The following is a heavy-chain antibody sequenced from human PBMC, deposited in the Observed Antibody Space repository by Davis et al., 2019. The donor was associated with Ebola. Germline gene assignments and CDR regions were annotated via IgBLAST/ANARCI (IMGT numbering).Heavy chain of an antibody. D-gene: IGHD3-22*01. CDR3: ARDPPYDQGYDY. Sequence: GESLKISCAASGFTFSSYSMNWVRQAPGKGLEWVSSISSSSSYIYYADSVKGRFTISRDNAKNSLYLQMNSLRAEDTAVYYCARDPPYDQGYDYWGQGILVTVSS. CDR1: GFTFSSYS. J-gene: IGHJ4*02. CDR2: ISSSSSYI. V-gene: IGHV3-21*01.